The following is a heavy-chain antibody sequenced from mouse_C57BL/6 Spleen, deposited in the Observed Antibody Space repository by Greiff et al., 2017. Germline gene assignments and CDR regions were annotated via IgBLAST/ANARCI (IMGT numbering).Heavy chain of an antibody. Sequence: EVKLMESGPELVKPGASVKISCKASGYSFTDYNMNWVKQSNGKSLEWIGVINPNYGTTSYNQKFKGKATLTVDQSSSTAYMQLNSLTSEDSAVYYCARTRDDGYYDRYFDYWGQGTTLTVSS. J-gene: IGHJ2*01. V-gene: IGHV1-39*01. CDR3: ARTRDDGYYDRYFDY. CDR1: GYSFTDYN. D-gene: IGHD2-3*01. CDR2: INPNYGTT.